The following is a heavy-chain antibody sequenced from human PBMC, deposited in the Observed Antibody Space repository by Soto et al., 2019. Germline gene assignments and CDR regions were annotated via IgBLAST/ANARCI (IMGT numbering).Heavy chain of an antibody. CDR1: GYTFTSYG. V-gene: IGHV1-18*01. J-gene: IGHJ4*02. D-gene: IGHD3-9*01. Sequence: QVQLVQSGAEVKKPGASVKVSCKASGYTFTSYGVSWVRQAPGQGLEWMGWISAYNGNTNYAQKLQGRVTMTTDTSTSTAYMELRSLRSDDTAVYYCASDISRIRLRYFDWVPSDYWGQGTLVTVSS. CDR2: ISAYNGNT. CDR3: ASDISRIRLRYFDWVPSDY.